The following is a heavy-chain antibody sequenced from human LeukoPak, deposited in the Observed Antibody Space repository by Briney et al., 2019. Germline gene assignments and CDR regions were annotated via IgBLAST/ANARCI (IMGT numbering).Heavy chain of an antibody. CDR3: AREARSSGWYDG. CDR2: IKRDGSET. V-gene: IGHV3-7*01. J-gene: IGHJ5*02. CDR1: GFTFSSDW. Sequence: GGSLRLSCAASGFTFSSDWMRWVRQAPGKGLDWVANIKRDGSETYYVDSVKGRFTISRDNAKNLLYLQMNSLRAEDTAVYYCAREARSSGWYDGWGQGTLVTVSS. D-gene: IGHD6-19*01.